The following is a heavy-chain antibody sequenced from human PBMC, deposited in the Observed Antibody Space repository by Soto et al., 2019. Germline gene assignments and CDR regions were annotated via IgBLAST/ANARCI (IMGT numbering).Heavy chain of an antibody. CDR2: VYHTGRT. V-gene: IGHV4-61*01. Sequence: SETLSLTCTVSGGSFKSGSYSWSWIRQPPGKGLEWIGYVYHTGRTSYNPSLKSRVSISMDTSKNQFYLNLDSVTAADTAVYYRAREFPRTVAGVYYYYGMGVWGHGTTVTVSS. D-gene: IGHD6-19*01. CDR1: GGSFKSGSYS. J-gene: IGHJ6*02. CDR3: AREFPRTVAGVYYYYGMGV.